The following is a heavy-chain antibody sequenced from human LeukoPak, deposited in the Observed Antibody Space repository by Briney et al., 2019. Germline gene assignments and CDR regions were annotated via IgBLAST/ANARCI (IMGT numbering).Heavy chain of an antibody. CDR2: INPNSGGT. J-gene: IGHJ4*02. V-gene: IGHV1-2*02. CDR3: ARDFTGDHTTVNPYFDY. CDR1: GYTFTGYY. D-gene: IGHD1-26*01. Sequence: ASVKLSCKASGYTFTGYYMHWVRQAPGQGLEWMGWINPNSGGTNYAQKFQGRVTMTRDTSISTAYMELSRLRSDDTAVYYCARDFTGDHTTVNPYFDYWGQGTLVTVSS.